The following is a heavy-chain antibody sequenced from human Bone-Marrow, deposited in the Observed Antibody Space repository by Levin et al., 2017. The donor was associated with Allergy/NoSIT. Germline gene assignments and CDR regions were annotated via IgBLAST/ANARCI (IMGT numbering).Heavy chain of an antibody. J-gene: IGHJ5*02. D-gene: IGHD5-24*01. CDR1: GFTFSSFW. CDR2: INSDGKIT. Sequence: LSLTCAASGFTFSSFWMHWVRQAPGKGLVWVSRINSDGKITNYADSVKGRFTISRDNAKNTLYVEMNSLRAEDTAVYYCARDIHGYKWFDPWGQGTLVTVSS. V-gene: IGHV3-74*01. CDR3: ARDIHGYKWFDP.